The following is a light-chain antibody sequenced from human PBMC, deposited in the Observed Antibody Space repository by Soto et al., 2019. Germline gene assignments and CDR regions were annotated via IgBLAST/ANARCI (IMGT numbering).Light chain of an antibody. CDR1: SRDVGGYNY. CDR2: EGS. V-gene: IGLV2-14*01. J-gene: IGLJ3*02. CDR3: SSYTSSSTLV. Sequence: QAALTQPASVSGSPGQTSTGSCTGTSRDVGGYNYASRYQQHPGKAPNLMIYEGSKRPPGVSNRFSGSKSGNTAHLTISGLQAEDEADYYCSSYTSSSTLVFGGGTKVTVI.